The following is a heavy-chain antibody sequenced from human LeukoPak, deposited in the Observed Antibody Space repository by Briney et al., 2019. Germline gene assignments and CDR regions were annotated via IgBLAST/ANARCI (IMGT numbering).Heavy chain of an antibody. D-gene: IGHD3/OR15-3a*01. V-gene: IGHV5-51*01. Sequence: HGESLKISCKGSGYSFTTYGIGWVRQMPGKGLEWMGIIYPGDSDSRYSPSFQGQVTISVDKSISTAHLQWSNLKASDTAMYYCARLSLDPGLTNWFDPWGQGTLVTVSS. CDR2: IYPGDSDS. CDR3: ARLSLDPGLTNWFDP. CDR1: GYSFTTYG. J-gene: IGHJ5*02.